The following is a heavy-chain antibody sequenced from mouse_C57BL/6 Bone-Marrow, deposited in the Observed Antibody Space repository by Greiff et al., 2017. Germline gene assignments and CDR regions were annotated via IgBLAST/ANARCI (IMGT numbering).Heavy chain of an antibody. V-gene: IGHV5-17*01. CDR3: ARPIYDYDGLDY. Sequence: EVKLMESGGGLVKPGGSLKLSCAASGFTFSDYGMHWVSQAPEKGLEWVAYISSGSSTIYYADTVKGRFTFSRDNAKNTLFLQMTSLRSEDTAMYYCARPIYDYDGLDYWGQGTTLTVSS. J-gene: IGHJ2*01. CDR2: ISSGSSTI. CDR1: GFTFSDYG. D-gene: IGHD2-4*01.